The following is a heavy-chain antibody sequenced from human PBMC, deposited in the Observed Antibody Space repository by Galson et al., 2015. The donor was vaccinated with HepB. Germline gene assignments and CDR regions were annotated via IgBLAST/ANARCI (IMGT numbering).Heavy chain of an antibody. J-gene: IGHJ3*02. D-gene: IGHD3-3*01. Sequence: SVKVSCKASGYTFTSYAMNWVRQAPGQGLEWMGWINTNTGNPTYAQGFTGRFVFSLDTSVSTAYLQISSLKAEDTAVYYCARVPLRYYDFWSRGAFDIWGQGTMVTVSS. V-gene: IGHV7-4-1*02. CDR2: INTNTGNP. CDR1: GYTFTSYA. CDR3: ARVPLRYYDFWSRGAFDI.